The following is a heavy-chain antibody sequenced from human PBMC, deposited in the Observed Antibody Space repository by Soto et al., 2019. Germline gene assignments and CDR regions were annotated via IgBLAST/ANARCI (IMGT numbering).Heavy chain of an antibody. J-gene: IGHJ4*02. CDR2: VYYTGST. CDR3: VRHCSGGSCFSSFDY. CDR1: GGSFSAHY. Sequence: PSETLSLTCAVYGGSFSAHYWSWIRQPPGKGLEWIGYVYYTGSTKYNPSLESRVAISVDTSRNQFSLKLGSVSAADTALYYCVRHCSGGSCFSSFDYWGQGTLVTVSS. V-gene: IGHV4-59*08. D-gene: IGHD2-15*01.